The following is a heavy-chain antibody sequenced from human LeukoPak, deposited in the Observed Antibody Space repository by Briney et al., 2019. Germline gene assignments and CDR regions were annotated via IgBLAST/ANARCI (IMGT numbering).Heavy chain of an antibody. J-gene: IGHJ5*02. CDR2: IKQDGSEK. D-gene: IGHD3-16*02. CDR3: ARAQIMITFGGVIFNWFDP. CDR1: GFTFSSYW. Sequence: PGGSLRLSCAASGFTFSSYWMSWVRQAPGKGLEWVANIKQDGSEKYYVDSVKRRFTISRDNAKNSLYLQMNSLRAEDTAVYYCARAQIMITFGGVIFNWFDPWGQGTLVTVSS. V-gene: IGHV3-7*04.